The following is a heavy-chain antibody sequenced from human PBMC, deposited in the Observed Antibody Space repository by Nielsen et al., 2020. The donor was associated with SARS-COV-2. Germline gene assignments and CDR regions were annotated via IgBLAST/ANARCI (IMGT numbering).Heavy chain of an antibody. CDR3: AREGPNWTYYFDY. D-gene: IGHD1-20*01. V-gene: IGHV3-13*04. CDR2: IGTAGDT. Sequence: GESLKISCAASGFTFSSYDMHWVRQATGKGLEWVSAIGTAGDTYYPGSVKGRFTISRDNSKNTLYLQMGSLRAEDMAVYYCAREGPNWTYYFDYWGQGALVTVSS. J-gene: IGHJ4*02. CDR1: GFTFSSYD.